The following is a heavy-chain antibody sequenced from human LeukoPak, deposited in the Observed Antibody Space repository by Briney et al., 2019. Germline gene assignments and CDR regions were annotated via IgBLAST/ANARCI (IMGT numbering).Heavy chain of an antibody. CDR2: INSDGSST. J-gene: IGHJ4*02. V-gene: IGHV3-74*01. CDR3: AREGGTDFDPHDF. CDR1: GFTFSSYW. Sequence: GGSLRLSCAASGFTFSSYWMHWVRQAPGKGLVWVSRINSDGSSTYYADSLKGRFTISRDNAKNTLYLQMNSLRAEDTAVYYCAREGGTDFDPHDFRGQGTLVTVSS. D-gene: IGHD3/OR15-3a*01.